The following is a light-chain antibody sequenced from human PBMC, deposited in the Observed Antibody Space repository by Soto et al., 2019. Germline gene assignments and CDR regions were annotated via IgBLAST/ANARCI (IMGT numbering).Light chain of an antibody. CDR1: QGISGW. CDR3: LQSNNFPPLT. CDR2: ATS. Sequence: MQMTQSPSSVSASVGDRVTTTCRASQGISGWLAWYQQKPGKAPKLLIYATSTLQSGVPPRFSGSASGTDFTLTISSLQPEDFATYYCLQSNNFPPLTFGGGTKVEIK. V-gene: IGKV1-12*01. J-gene: IGKJ4*01.